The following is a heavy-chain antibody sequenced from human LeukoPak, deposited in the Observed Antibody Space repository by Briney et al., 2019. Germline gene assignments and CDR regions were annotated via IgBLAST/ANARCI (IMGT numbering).Heavy chain of an antibody. J-gene: IGHJ4*02. CDR2: INSDGSST. Sequence: GGSLRLSCAASGFTFSSYWMHWVRQAPGKGLVWVSRINSDGSSTSYADSVKGRFTISRDNAKNTLYLQMNNLRAEDTAVYYCARGHWGDYPPRKPFDYWGQGTLVTVSS. CDR3: ARGHWGDYPPRKPFDY. V-gene: IGHV3-74*01. CDR1: GFTFSSYW. D-gene: IGHD4-17*01.